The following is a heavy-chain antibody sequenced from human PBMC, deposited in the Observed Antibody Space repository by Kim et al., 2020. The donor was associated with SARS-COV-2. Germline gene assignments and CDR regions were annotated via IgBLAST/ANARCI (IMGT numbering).Heavy chain of an antibody. CDR2: ISSSSSTI. J-gene: IGHJ6*02. CDR1: GFTFSSYS. Sequence: GGSLRLSCAASGFTFSSYSMNWVRQAPGKGLEWVSYISSSSSTIYYADSVKGRFTISRDNAKNSLYLQMNSLRDEDTAVYYCARDGENYYGSGSYFYYYYGMDVWGQGTTVTVSS. D-gene: IGHD3-10*01. V-gene: IGHV3-48*02. CDR3: ARDGENYYGSGSYFYYYYGMDV.